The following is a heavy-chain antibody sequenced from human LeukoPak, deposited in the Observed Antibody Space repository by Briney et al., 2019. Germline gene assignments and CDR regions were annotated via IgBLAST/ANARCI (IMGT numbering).Heavy chain of an antibody. J-gene: IGHJ5*01. Sequence: ASVRVSCKASGYSFTASYMHWVRQAPGQGLEWVGCINPKNGDTSSAQRFQGRLTMTRDTSLSTAYMDLTSLRSDDTAVYYCVRDDYNGNSFDSWGPGTLVTVSS. CDR1: GYSFTASY. CDR3: VRDDYNGNSFDS. CDR2: INPKNGDT. V-gene: IGHV1-2*02. D-gene: IGHD4-4*01.